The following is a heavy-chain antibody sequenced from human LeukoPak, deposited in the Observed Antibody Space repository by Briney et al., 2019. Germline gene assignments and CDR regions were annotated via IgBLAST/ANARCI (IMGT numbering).Heavy chain of an antibody. D-gene: IGHD3-22*01. CDR2: IWYDGSNK. J-gene: IGHJ6*02. CDR1: GFTFSGYA. CDR3: ARDLNYYDSSGYYTYYYYGMDV. V-gene: IGHV3-33*01. Sequence: GGSLRLSCAASGFTFSGYAMHWVRQAPGKGLEWVAVIWYDGSNKYYADSVKGRFTISRDNSKNTLYLQMNSLRAEDTAVYYCARDLNYYDSSGYYTYYYYGMDVWGQGTTVTVSS.